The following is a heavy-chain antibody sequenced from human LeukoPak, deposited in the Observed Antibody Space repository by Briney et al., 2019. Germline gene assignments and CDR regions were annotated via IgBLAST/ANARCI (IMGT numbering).Heavy chain of an antibody. CDR2: IKSKTDGGTT. Sequence: GGSLRLSCAASGFTFSNAWMSWVRQAPGKGLEWVGRIKSKTDGGTTDYAAPVKGRFTISRDDSKNTQYLQMNSLKTEDTAVYYCTTEAELTWWFGELLRDDYWGQGTLVTVSS. V-gene: IGHV3-15*01. CDR1: GFTFSNAW. CDR3: TTEAELTWWFGELLRDDY. J-gene: IGHJ4*02. D-gene: IGHD3-10*01.